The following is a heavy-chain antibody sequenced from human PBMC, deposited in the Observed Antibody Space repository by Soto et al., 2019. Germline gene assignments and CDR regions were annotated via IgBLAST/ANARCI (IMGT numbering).Heavy chain of an antibody. V-gene: IGHV1-46*01. CDR3: ARDRDFSNYGYYYYGIDV. D-gene: IGHD4-4*01. Sequence: QVQLVQSGAEVKEPGASVMVSCKSSGYTFTRYYMHWVRQAPGKGLEWMGIINPSGGITTYAQKLQGRVTMTRDTSTSTVYMELSSLRSEDTAVYYCARDRDFSNYGYYYYGIDVWGQGTTVTVAS. CDR1: GYTFTRYY. J-gene: IGHJ6*02. CDR2: INPSGGIT.